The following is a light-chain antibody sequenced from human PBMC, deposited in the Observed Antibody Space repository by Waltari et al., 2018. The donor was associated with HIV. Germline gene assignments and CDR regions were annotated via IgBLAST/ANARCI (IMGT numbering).Light chain of an antibody. J-gene: IGKJ5*01. V-gene: IGKV1-27*01. CDR1: QGISNF. CDR3: QKYKRALLT. Sequence: EIQMNQSPSSLSDSVGDRITITCRASQGISNFLAWYQQKPGKVPRLLIYAASTLHSGVPSRFSGSGSGTDFTLTISSLQPEDVATYYCQKYKRALLTFGQGTRLEIK. CDR2: AAS.